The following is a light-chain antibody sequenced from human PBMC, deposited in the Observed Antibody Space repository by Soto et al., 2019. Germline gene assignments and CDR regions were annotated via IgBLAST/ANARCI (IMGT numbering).Light chain of an antibody. CDR1: SSDIGSYDL. CDR2: EGT. Sequence: LTQPASVSGPLGQSIVISCTGSSSDIGSYDLVSWYQQYPGKAPKVVIFEGTKRPSGVSNRFSGSKSGNTASLTISGLQTEDEADYYCCSYAGSRTYVFGAGTKVTVL. J-gene: IGLJ1*01. V-gene: IGLV2-23*01. CDR3: CSYAGSRTYV.